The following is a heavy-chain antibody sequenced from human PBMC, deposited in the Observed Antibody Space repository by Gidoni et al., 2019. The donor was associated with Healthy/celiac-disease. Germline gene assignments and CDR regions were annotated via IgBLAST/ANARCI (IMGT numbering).Heavy chain of an antibody. Sequence: EVQLVESGGGLVQPGWSLRLSCSASRFTFDDYAMHWFRQAPGKGLEWVSGISWNSGSIGYADSVKGRFTISRDNAKNSLYLQMNSLRAEDTALYYCAKDYGDWVFDYWGQGTLVTVSS. J-gene: IGHJ4*02. CDR2: ISWNSGSI. CDR3: AKDYGDWVFDY. V-gene: IGHV3-9*01. CDR1: RFTFDDYA. D-gene: IGHD4-17*01.